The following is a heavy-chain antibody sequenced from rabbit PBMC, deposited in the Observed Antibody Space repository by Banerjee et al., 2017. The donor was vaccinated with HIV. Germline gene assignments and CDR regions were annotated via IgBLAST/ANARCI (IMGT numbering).Heavy chain of an antibody. J-gene: IGHJ4*01. CDR1: GFSFSSSYY. Sequence: QSLEESGGDLVKPGASLTLTCTASGFSFSSSYYMCWVRQAPGKGLEWIGCIYAGSSGNTYYASWAKGRFTISKTSSTTVTLQMTSLTPADTAIYSCAKNAGTGGNGYAAFKLWGPGTLVTVS. V-gene: IGHV1S40*01. CDR3: AKNAGTGGNGYAAFKL. CDR2: IYAGSSGNT. D-gene: IGHD1-1*01.